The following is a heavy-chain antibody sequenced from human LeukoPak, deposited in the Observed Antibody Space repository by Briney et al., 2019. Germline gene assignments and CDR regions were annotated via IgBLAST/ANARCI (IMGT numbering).Heavy chain of an antibody. D-gene: IGHD2-15*01. CDR3: GKTTVGYSSGRYPGWPVDY. CDR1: GFTFNSYP. Sequence: GGSLRLSCAASGFTFNSYPMYWVRQAPGKGLELISGIFGSGGSPHYADSVKGRFTISRDNSQEIVYLQLDSLRVEDTALYYCGKTTVGYSSGRYPGWPVDYWGQGALVTVSS. V-gene: IGHV3-23*01. CDR2: IFGSGGSP. J-gene: IGHJ4*02.